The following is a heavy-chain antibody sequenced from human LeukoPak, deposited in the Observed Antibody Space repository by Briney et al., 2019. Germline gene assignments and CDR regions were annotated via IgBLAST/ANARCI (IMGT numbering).Heavy chain of an antibody. CDR2: INNRGST. J-gene: IGHJ4*02. Sequence: SETLSLTCAVYVGSFSGCHGSWIRQPPGRGLEWVGEINNRGSTNYNPSLKSRVTMSVDTSKNQFSLKLSYVTAADTAVYYCARGRGAARFVTIEFDYWGQGALVTVSS. D-gene: IGHD6-6*01. CDR1: VGSFSGCH. CDR3: ARGRGAARFVTIEFDY. V-gene: IGHV4-34*01.